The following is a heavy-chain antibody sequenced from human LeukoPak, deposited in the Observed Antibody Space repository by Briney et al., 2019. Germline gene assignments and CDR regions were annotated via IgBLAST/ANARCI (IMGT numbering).Heavy chain of an antibody. CDR3: ARGSEYSGYDLVADTELYSDY. V-gene: IGHV3-30-3*01. J-gene: IGHJ4*02. Sequence: GRSLRLSCAASGFTFSSYAMHWVRQAPGKGLEWVAVISYDGSNKYYADSVKGRFTISRDNSKNTLYLQMNSLRAEDTAVYYCARGSEYSGYDLVADTELYSDYWGQGTLVTVSS. CDR2: ISYDGSNK. CDR1: GFTFSSYA. D-gene: IGHD5-12*01.